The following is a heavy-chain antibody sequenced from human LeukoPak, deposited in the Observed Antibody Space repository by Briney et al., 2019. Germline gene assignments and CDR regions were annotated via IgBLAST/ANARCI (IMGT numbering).Heavy chain of an antibody. Sequence: GRSLRLSCAASGFTFSSYAMHWVRQAPGKGLEWVAVISYDGSNKYYADSVKGRFTISRDNSKNTLYLQMNSLRAEDTAVYFCAQDIRIEQVPGLGPGSWGQGTLVTVSS. CDR2: ISYDGSNK. CDR1: GFTFSSYA. V-gene: IGHV3-30-3*01. CDR3: AQDIRIEQVPGLGPGS. J-gene: IGHJ5*02. D-gene: IGHD2-21*01.